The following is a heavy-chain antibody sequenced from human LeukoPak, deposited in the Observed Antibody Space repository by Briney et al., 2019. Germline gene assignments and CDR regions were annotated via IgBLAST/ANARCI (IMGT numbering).Heavy chain of an antibody. Sequence: GRSLRHSCAASGFTFSSYGMHWVRQAPGKGLEWVAVISYDGSNKYYADSVKGRFTISRDNSKNTLYLQMNSLRAEDTAVYYCAKDRRDGGYPYYFDYWGQGTLVTVSS. V-gene: IGHV3-30*18. D-gene: IGHD5-12*01. CDR3: AKDRRDGGYPYYFDY. CDR2: ISYDGSNK. J-gene: IGHJ4*02. CDR1: GFTFSSYG.